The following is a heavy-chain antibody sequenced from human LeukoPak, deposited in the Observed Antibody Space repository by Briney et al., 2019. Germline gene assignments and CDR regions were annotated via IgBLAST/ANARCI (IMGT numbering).Heavy chain of an antibody. CDR1: GDSVSSNSVT. Sequence: SQTLSLTCAISGDSVSSNSVTWNWIRQSPSRGLVWLGRTYYRSTWYNDYAVSVRGRITVNPDTSKNQFSLHLNSVTPEDTAVYYCAREAHNFFDYWGQGTLVTVSS. V-gene: IGHV6-1*01. CDR2: TYYRSTWYN. J-gene: IGHJ4*02. CDR3: AREAHNFFDY.